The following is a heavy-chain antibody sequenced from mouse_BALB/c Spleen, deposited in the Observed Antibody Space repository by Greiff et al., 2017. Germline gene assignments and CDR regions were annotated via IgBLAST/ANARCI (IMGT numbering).Heavy chain of an antibody. V-gene: IGHV1S81*02. D-gene: IGHD2-2*01. CDR3: ARRSYGSFYYFDY. CDR1: GYTFTSYW. J-gene: IGHJ2*01. CDR2: INPSNGRT. Sequence: VQLQQPGAELVKPGASVKLSCKASGYTFTSYWMHWVKQRPGQGLEWIGEINPSNGRTNYNEKFKSKATLTVDKSSSTAYMQLSSLTSEDSAVYYCARRSYGSFYYFDYWGQGTTLTVSS.